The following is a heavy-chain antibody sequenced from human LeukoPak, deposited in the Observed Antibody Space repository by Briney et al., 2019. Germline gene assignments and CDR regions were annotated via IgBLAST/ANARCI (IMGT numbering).Heavy chain of an antibody. CDR1: GGSISSSSYY. V-gene: IGHV4-39*01. CDR3: ARLRGGDYGDYYYFDY. J-gene: IGHJ4*02. D-gene: IGHD4-17*01. CDR2: IYYSGST. Sequence: PSETLSLTCTVSGGSISSSSYYWGWIRQPPGKGLEWIGGIYYSGSTYYNPSLKSRVTISVDTSKNQFSLKLSSVTAADTAVYYCARLRGGDYGDYYYFDYWGQGTLVTVSS.